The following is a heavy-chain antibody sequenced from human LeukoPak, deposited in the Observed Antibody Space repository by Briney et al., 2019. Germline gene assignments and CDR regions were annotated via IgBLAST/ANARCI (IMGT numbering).Heavy chain of an antibody. CDR1: GGSISSYY. D-gene: IGHD1-26*01. J-gene: IGHJ5*02. CDR3: ARIVGAAYNWFDP. CDR2: ICYSGST. Sequence: SETLSLTCTVSGGSISSYYWSWIRQPPGKGLEWIGYICYSGSTNYNPSLKSRVTISVDTSKNQFSLKLSSVTAADTAVYYCARIVGAAYNWFDPWGQGTLVTVSS. V-gene: IGHV4-59*01.